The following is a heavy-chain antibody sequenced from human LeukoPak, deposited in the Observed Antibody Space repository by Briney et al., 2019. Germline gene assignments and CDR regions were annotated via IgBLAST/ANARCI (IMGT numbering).Heavy chain of an antibody. Sequence: ASVKVSCKASGGTFSSYAISWVRQAPGQGLEWMGGIIPIFGPANYAQKFQGRVTITTDESTSTAYMELSSLRSEDTAVYYCAGSYSGSLDYWGQGTLVTVSS. CDR1: GGTFSSYA. CDR2: IIPIFGPA. CDR3: AGSYSGSLDY. V-gene: IGHV1-69*05. J-gene: IGHJ4*02. D-gene: IGHD1-26*01.